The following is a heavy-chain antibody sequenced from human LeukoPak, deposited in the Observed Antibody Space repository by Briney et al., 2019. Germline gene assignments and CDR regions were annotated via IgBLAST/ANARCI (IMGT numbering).Heavy chain of an antibody. D-gene: IGHD7-27*01. Sequence: GGSLRLSCAASGFTFSNFAMHWVRQAPGKGLEWVAMMSYDGSNKYTDSVKGRFTISGDNSKNMVDLYMSNLKIEDTAVYYCARDSWGFDFWGQGTLVTVSS. J-gene: IGHJ4*02. V-gene: IGHV3-30*04. CDR3: ARDSWGFDF. CDR2: MSYDGSNK. CDR1: GFTFSNFA.